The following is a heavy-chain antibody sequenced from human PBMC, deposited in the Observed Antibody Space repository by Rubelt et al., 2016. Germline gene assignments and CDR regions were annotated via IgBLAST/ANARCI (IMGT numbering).Heavy chain of an antibody. CDR1: GGSISSYY. D-gene: IGHD4-17*01. CDR2: IYYSGST. Sequence: QVQLQESGPGLVKPSETLSLTCTVSGGSISSYYWSWIRQPPGKGLEWIGYIYYSGSTNYNPSLNHSLLKSRVTIAVDTSKNQFSLKLSSVAAADTAVYYGARERGYGDYGFWFDPWGQGSQVTVSS. CDR3: ARERGYGDYGFWFDP. J-gene: IGHJ5*02. V-gene: IGHV4-59*12.